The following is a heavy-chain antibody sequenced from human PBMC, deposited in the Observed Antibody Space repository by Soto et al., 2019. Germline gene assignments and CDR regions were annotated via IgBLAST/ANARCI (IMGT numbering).Heavy chain of an antibody. J-gene: IGHJ6*02. CDR1: GGSIRSGGYY. CDR3: ARDRLMATAGTARHYFGLDV. CDR2: IYYSGST. D-gene: IGHD5-18*01. Sequence: KPSETLSLTCTVSGGSIRSGGYYWSWVRQSLRRGLEWIGNIYYSGSTYYNPSLKSRLTISVDTSKNQFSLNLSSVTAADTAVYYCARDRLMATAGTARHYFGLDVWGQGTTVTISS. V-gene: IGHV4-31*03.